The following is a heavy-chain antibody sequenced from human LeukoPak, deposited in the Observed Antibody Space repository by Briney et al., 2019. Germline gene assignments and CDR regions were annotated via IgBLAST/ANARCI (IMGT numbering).Heavy chain of an antibody. CDR1: GYTFTSYG. D-gene: IGHD4-17*01. V-gene: IGHV1-18*01. CDR3: ARFESTYSTLHDYGDSFALDEYFQH. CDR2: ISAYNGNT. Sequence: ASVKVSCKASGYTFTSYGISWVRQAPGQGLEWMGWISAYNGNTNYAQKLQGRVTMTTDTSTSTAYMELRSLRSDDTAVYYCARFESTYSTLHDYGDSFALDEYFQHWGQGTLVTVSS. J-gene: IGHJ1*01.